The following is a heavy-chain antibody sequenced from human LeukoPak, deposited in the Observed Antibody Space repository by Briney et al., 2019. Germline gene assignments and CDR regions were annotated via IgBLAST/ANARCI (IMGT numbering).Heavy chain of an antibody. D-gene: IGHD5-24*01. Sequence: ASVKVSCQASGGTFSSYAISWVRQAPGQGLEWMGGIIPIFGTANYAQKFQGRVTITADESTSTAYMELSSLRSEDTAVYYCARDEGGGYNQWDYWGQGTLVTVSP. V-gene: IGHV1-69*01. J-gene: IGHJ4*02. CDR3: ARDEGGGYNQWDY. CDR2: IIPIFGTA. CDR1: GGTFSSYA.